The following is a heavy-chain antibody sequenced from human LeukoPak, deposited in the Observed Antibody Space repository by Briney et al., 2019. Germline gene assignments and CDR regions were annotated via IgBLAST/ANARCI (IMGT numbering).Heavy chain of an antibody. D-gene: IGHD3-10*01. Sequence: SETLSLTCTVSGGSISSSSYYWGWIRQPPGKGLEWIGSIYYSGSTYYNPSLKSRVTISVDTSKNQFSLKLSSVTAADTAVYYCARHVDLYYYGSGNDFRFDPWGQGTLVTVSS. J-gene: IGHJ5*02. CDR2: IYYSGST. CDR1: GGSISSSSYY. V-gene: IGHV4-39*01. CDR3: ARHVDLYYYGSGNDFRFDP.